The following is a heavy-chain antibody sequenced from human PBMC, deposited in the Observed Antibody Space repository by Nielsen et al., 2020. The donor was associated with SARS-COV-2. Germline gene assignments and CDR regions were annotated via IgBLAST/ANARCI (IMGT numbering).Heavy chain of an antibody. CDR1: GFTFSSLG. J-gene: IGHJ4*02. Sequence: GESLKISCAASGFTFSSLGMFWVRQAPGKGPEWVTAISHNGDLTFYEDSVKGRFTISRGNSKNTLYLQMSSLRAEDTAMYYCAKVGDTDGYANEYWGQGTLVTVSS. CDR3: AKVGDTDGYANEY. D-gene: IGHD5-24*01. CDR2: ISHNGDLT. V-gene: IGHV3-30*18.